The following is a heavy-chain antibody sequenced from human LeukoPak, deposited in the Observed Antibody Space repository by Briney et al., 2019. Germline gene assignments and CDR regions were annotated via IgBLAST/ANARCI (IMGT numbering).Heavy chain of an antibody. CDR3: AKDPGVVPAHYFDY. CDR1: GLTFSSYP. CDR2: TGSTGVST. J-gene: IGHJ4*02. V-gene: IGHV3-23*01. Sequence: QTGGPLRLSCAASGLTFSSYPMNWVRQATGKGLECVSGTGSTGVSTFYADSVKGRFTVSRDNSKNTLSLQMNSLRAEDTAVYYCAKDPGVVPAHYFDYWGQGTLVTVSS. D-gene: IGHD2-2*01.